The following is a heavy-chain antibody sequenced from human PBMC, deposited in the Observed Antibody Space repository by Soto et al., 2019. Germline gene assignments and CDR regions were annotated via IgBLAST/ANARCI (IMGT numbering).Heavy chain of an antibody. J-gene: IGHJ4*02. Sequence: SETLSLTCAVYGGSFSGYYWSWIRQPPGKGLEWIGEINHSGSTNYNPSLKSRVTISVDTSKNQFSLKLSSVTAADTAVYYCARGPDYYGSGSYYINYWGQGTLVTVSS. D-gene: IGHD3-10*01. CDR3: ARGPDYYGSGSYYINY. V-gene: IGHV4-34*01. CDR2: INHSGST. CDR1: GGSFSGYY.